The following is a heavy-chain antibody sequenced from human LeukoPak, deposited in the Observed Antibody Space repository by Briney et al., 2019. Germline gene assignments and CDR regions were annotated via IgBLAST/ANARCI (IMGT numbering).Heavy chain of an antibody. J-gene: IGHJ3*02. V-gene: IGHV3-30*18. CDR2: ISYDGSNK. Sequence: GGSLRLSCVASGFTFSSYGMHWVRQAPGKGLEWVAVISYDGSNKYYADSVKGRFTISRDNSKNTLYLQMNSLRAEDTAVYYCAKAYYYGSGSYRPDAFDIWGQGTMVTVSS. CDR3: AKAYYYGSGSYRPDAFDI. D-gene: IGHD3-10*01. CDR1: GFTFSSYG.